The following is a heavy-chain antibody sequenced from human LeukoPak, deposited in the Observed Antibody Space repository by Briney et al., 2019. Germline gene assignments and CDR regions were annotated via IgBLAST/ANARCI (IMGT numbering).Heavy chain of an antibody. CDR2: ISGSSGST. Sequence: GGSLRLSCAASGFTFSSYAMSWVRQAPGKGLEWVSAISGSSGSTYYADSVKGRFTISRDNSKNTLYLQMNSLRAEDTAVYYCAKEGLIVVVPAAMGDYWGQGTLVTVSS. CDR3: AKEGLIVVVPAAMGDY. CDR1: GFTFSSYA. D-gene: IGHD2-2*01. V-gene: IGHV3-23*01. J-gene: IGHJ4*02.